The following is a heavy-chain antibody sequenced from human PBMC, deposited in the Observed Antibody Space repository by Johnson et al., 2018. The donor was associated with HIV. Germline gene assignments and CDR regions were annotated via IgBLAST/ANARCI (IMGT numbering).Heavy chain of an antibody. V-gene: IGHV3-20*04. CDR3: ARDRWYCSATSCQKDALDI. J-gene: IGHJ3*02. CDR1: GFTFDEYD. D-gene: IGHD2-2*01. CDR2: INWNGGTP. Sequence: EVQLVESGGGLVQPGGSLRLSCAASGFTFDEYDMSWVRQAPGKGLEWVSSINWNGGTPGSADSVKGRFTISRDNAKNSLYLQMNSLRAEDTAVYYCARDRWYCSATSCQKDALDIWGQGTMVIVSS.